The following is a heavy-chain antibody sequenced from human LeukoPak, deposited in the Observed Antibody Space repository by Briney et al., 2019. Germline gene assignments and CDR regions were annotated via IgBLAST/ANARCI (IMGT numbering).Heavy chain of an antibody. CDR2: IYYSGGT. CDR3: ARRIVSVPAIQEGNWLDP. D-gene: IGHD2-21*02. V-gene: IGHV4-59*08. J-gene: IGHJ5*02. CDR1: GRSITGYY. Sequence: SDTLSLTCTVSGRSITGYYWHWIRGPTGKGREWMGYIYYSGGTYNNPSLESRVTISVDTSKSQFSLKLSSVTAADTAVYHCARRIVSVPAIQEGNWLDPWGQGTLVTVSS.